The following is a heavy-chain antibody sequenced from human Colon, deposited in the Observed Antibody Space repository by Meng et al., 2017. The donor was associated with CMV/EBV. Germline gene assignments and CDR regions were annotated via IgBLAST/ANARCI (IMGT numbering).Heavy chain of an antibody. CDR3: ARDSPFYGMDV. CDR1: GGSLISYY. J-gene: IGHJ6*02. Sequence: SETLSLTCTVSGGSLISYYWSWIRQPPGKGLEWIGYIYHTGSINYNPSLRSPVTISVDTSNNQFSLKLRSVTTADTAVYYCARDSPFYGMDVWGQGTTVTVSS. V-gene: IGHV4-59*01. CDR2: IYHTGSI.